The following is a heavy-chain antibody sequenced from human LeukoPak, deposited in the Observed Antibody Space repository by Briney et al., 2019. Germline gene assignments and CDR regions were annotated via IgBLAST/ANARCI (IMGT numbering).Heavy chain of an antibody. J-gene: IGHJ5*02. Sequence: ASVKVSCKASGYTFTGYYMHWVRQAPGQGLKWMGWINPNSGGTNYAQKFQGRVTMTRDTSISTAYMELSRLRSDDTAVYYCARDGAAAGPFGPWGQGTLVTVSS. CDR2: INPNSGGT. V-gene: IGHV1-2*02. D-gene: IGHD6-13*01. CDR1: GYTFTGYY. CDR3: ARDGAAAGPFGP.